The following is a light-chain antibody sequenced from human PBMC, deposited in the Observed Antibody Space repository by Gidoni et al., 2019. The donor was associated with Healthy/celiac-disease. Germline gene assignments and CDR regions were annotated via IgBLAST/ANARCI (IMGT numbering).Light chain of an antibody. CDR1: KLGDKY. Sequence: SYELTQPPSVSVSPGQTASITRSGDKLGDKYACWYQQKPGQSPVLVIYQDSKRPSGHPERFSGSNSGNTATLTISGTQAMDEADYYCQAWDSSTVVFGGGTKLTVL. CDR2: QDS. CDR3: QAWDSSTVV. V-gene: IGLV3-1*01. J-gene: IGLJ2*01.